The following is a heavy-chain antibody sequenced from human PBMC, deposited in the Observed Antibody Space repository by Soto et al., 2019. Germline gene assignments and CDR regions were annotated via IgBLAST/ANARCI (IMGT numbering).Heavy chain of an antibody. CDR2: INPYNGNT. Sequence: QVQLVQSGAEVKKPGASVKVSCKASGYTFTSYGISWVRQAPGQGLEWMGWINPYNGNTNYAQKLQARVTMTTDTSPNTAYMARRSPRSAATVVSYCARDWLGIDYWGQGTLVTVSS. V-gene: IGHV1-18*01. CDR3: ARDWLGIDY. J-gene: IGHJ4*02. CDR1: GYTFTSYG. D-gene: IGHD3-10*01.